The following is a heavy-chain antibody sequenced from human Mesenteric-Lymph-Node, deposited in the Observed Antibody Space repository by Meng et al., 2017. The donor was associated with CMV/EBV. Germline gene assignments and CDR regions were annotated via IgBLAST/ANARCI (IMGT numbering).Heavy chain of an antibody. CDR1: GFTFGDYA. CDR2: IRSKAYGGTT. J-gene: IGHJ4*02. D-gene: IGHD6-13*01. Sequence: GESLKISCTASGFTFGDYAMSWVRQAPGKGLEWVGFIRSKAYGGTTEYAASVKGRFTISRDDSKSIAYLQMNSLKTEDTAVYYCAKGGGSWEGSSWYYFDYWGQGALVTVSS. CDR3: AKGGGSWEGSSWYYFDY. V-gene: IGHV3-49*04.